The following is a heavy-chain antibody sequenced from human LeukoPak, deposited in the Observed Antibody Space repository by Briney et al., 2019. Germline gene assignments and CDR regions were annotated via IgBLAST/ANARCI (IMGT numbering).Heavy chain of an antibody. J-gene: IGHJ4*02. CDR3: TRDGGSGGDF. CDR2: IKRDGSEK. CDR1: GFTFSNYW. V-gene: IGHV3-7*01. Sequence: GGSLRLSCAASGFTFSNYWMIWVRQAPGKGLEWVANIKRDGSEKNYVDSVKGRFTISRDNAKNSLALEMNSLRAEDTAVYYCTRDGGSGGDFWGQGTLVTVSP. D-gene: IGHD3-10*01.